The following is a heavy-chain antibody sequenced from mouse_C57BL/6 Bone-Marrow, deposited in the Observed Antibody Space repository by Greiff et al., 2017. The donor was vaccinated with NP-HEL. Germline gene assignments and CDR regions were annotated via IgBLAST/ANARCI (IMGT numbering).Heavy chain of an antibody. CDR3: ARYYYGSGYFDY. Sequence: QVQLQQPGAELVTPGASVKLSCKASGYTFTNYWMHWVKQRPGRGLEWIGRIDPNRGGTNYNEQFKSKATLTVDKPSSPAYMQLSSLTSEDSAVYYCARYYYGSGYFDYWGQGTTLTVSS. D-gene: IGHD1-1*01. V-gene: IGHV1-72*01. CDR1: GYTFTNYW. J-gene: IGHJ2*01. CDR2: IDPNRGGT.